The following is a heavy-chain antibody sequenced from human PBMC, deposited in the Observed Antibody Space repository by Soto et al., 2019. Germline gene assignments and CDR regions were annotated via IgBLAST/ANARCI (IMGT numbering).Heavy chain of an antibody. CDR3: ARLYSGSGVIRGRWCDP. D-gene: IGHD3-10*01. J-gene: IGHJ5*02. CDR2: IYYSGST. V-gene: IGHV4-39*01. Sequence: QLQLQESGPGLVKPSETLSLTCTVSGGSISSSSHYWGWIRQPPGKGLESIGSIYYSGSTYYNPSLKSRVTISVDTSTNQFSLKLSSVTAADTAVYYCARLYSGSGVIRGRWCDPWGQGTLVTVSS. CDR1: GGSISSSSHY.